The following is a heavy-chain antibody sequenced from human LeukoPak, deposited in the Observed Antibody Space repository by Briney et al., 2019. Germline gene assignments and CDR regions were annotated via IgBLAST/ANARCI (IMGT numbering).Heavy chain of an antibody. CDR1: GLTVSSNY. V-gene: IGHV3-53*01. CDR3: ARSHSSGYPGAFDI. Sequence: GGSLRLSCAASGLTVSSNYMSWVRQAPGKGLEWVSVIYSGGSTYYADSVKGRFTISRDNSKNTLYLQMNSLRAEDTAVYYCARSHSSGYPGAFDIWGQGTMVTVSS. CDR2: IYSGGST. J-gene: IGHJ3*02. D-gene: IGHD3-22*01.